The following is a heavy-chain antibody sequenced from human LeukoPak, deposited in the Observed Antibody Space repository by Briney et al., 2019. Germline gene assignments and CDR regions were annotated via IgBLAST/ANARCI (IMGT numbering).Heavy chain of an antibody. CDR1: GFTFSSYA. V-gene: IGHV3-23*01. CDR3: ARGSVAVAGTTYYYGMDV. Sequence: TGGSLRLSCAASGFTFSSYAMSWVRQAPGKGLEWVSAISGSGGSTYYADSVKGRFTISRDNTKNTLYLQMNSLRAEDTAVYYCARGSVAVAGTTYYYGMDVWGQGTTVTVSS. CDR2: ISGSGGST. D-gene: IGHD6-19*01. J-gene: IGHJ6*02.